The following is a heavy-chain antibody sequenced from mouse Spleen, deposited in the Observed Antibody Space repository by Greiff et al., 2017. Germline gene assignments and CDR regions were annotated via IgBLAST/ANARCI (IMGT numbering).Heavy chain of an antibody. V-gene: IGHV5-12-1*01. J-gene: IGHJ1*01. Sequence: EVQLVESGGGLVKPGGSLKLSCAASGFAFSSYDMSWVRQTPEKRLEWVAYISSGGGSTYYPDTVKGRFTISRDNAKNTLYLQMSSLRSEDTALYYCARRGYGDYESWYFDVWGAGTTVTVSS. CDR2: ISSGGGST. CDR3: ARRGYGDYESWYFDV. D-gene: IGHD2-13*01. CDR1: GFAFSSYD.